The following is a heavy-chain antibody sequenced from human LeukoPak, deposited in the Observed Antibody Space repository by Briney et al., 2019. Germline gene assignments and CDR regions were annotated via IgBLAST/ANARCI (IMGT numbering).Heavy chain of an antibody. V-gene: IGHV3-23*01. Sequence: GGTLRLSCAASGFTFSSYGMSWVRQAPGKGLEWVSAISGSGGSTYYADSVKGRFTISRDNSKNTLYLQMNSLRAEDTAVYYCAKAGVGQQLVLVRLYFDYWGQGTLVTVSS. CDR1: GFTFSSYG. CDR3: AKAGVGQQLVLVRLYFDY. CDR2: ISGSGGST. D-gene: IGHD6-13*01. J-gene: IGHJ4*02.